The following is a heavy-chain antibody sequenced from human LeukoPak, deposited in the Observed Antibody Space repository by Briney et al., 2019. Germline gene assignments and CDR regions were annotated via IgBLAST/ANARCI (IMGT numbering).Heavy chain of an antibody. CDR1: GYTFTGYY. V-gene: IGHV1-2*02. CDR3: ARVQRAYYTGLDV. CDR2: INTNTGAT. Sequence: GASVKVSCKASGYTFTGYYIHWVRQAPGRGLEWVGWINTNTGATDYAQKFQGRVTMTRDTSIGTAYMDLSGLRSDDTAVYYCARVQRAYYTGLDVWGQGTTVSVSS. J-gene: IGHJ6*02.